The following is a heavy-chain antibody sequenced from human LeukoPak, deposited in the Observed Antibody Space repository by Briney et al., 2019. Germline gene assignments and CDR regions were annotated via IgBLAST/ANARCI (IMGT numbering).Heavy chain of an antibody. V-gene: IGHV3-74*01. CDR3: ARTSFLDSSGYYIDY. CDR1: GFTFSSYW. Sequence: GGSLRLSCAASGFTFSSYWMHWVRQAPGKGLVWVSRINSDGSSTSYADSVKGRFTISRDNAKNTLYLQMNSLRAEDTAVYYCARTSFLDSSGYYIDYWGQGTLVSVSS. CDR2: INSDGSST. D-gene: IGHD3-22*01. J-gene: IGHJ4*02.